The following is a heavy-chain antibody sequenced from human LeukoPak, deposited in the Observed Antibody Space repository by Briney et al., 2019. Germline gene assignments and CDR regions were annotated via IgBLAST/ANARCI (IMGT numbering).Heavy chain of an antibody. V-gene: IGHV1-69*06. D-gene: IGHD3-10*01. CDR1: GGTFSSYA. CDR2: IIPIFGTA. J-gene: IGHJ5*02. Sequence: SVRVSCKASGGTFSSYAISWVRQAPGQGLEWMGGIIPIFGTANYAQKFQGRVTITADKSTSTAYMELSSLRSEDTAVYYCGADLTMVRGVPRWFDPWGQGTLVTVSS. CDR3: GADLTMVRGVPRWFDP.